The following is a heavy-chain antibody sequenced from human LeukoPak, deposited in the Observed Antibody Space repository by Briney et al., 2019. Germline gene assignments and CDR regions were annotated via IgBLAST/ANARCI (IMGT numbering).Heavy chain of an antibody. CDR1: GYTFTGYY. V-gene: IGHV1-2*02. J-gene: IGHJ4*02. Sequence: GASVKVSCKASGYTFTGYYMHWVRQAPGQGLEWMGWINPNSGGTNYAQKFQGRVTMTRDTSTSTVYMELSSLRSEDTAVYYCARDMIVGKRGSIAVAGQEDYWGQGTLVTVSS. CDR2: INPNSGGT. D-gene: IGHD6-19*01. CDR3: ARDMIVGKRGSIAVAGQEDY.